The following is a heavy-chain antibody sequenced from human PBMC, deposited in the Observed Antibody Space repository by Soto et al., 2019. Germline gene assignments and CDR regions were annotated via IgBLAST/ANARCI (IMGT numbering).Heavy chain of an antibody. Sequence: QVQVVQSGVEVRRPGSSVKVSCKASGDTFKNCVISWVRQAPGQGLEWMGGIIPLFGTTDFAQRFQGRRTITTDESTTTAYMGLSRLRSEGTATYYCAAERGFGDLSVVWGQGTTVSVSS. J-gene: IGHJ6*02. CDR3: AAERGFGDLSVV. CDR1: GDTFKNCV. D-gene: IGHD3-10*01. V-gene: IGHV1-69*01. CDR2: IIPLFGTT.